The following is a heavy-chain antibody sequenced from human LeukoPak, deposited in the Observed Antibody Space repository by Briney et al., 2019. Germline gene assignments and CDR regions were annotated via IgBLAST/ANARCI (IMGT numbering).Heavy chain of an antibody. Sequence: GGSLRLSCAASGFTFSSYGMHWVRKAPGKGLEWVAVISYDGSNKYYADSVKGRFTISRDNSKNTLYLQMNSLRAEDTAVYYCAKDSFSGYGFFDYWGQGTLVTVSS. V-gene: IGHV3-30*18. CDR2: ISYDGSNK. CDR3: AKDSFSGYGFFDY. D-gene: IGHD5-12*01. J-gene: IGHJ4*02. CDR1: GFTFSSYG.